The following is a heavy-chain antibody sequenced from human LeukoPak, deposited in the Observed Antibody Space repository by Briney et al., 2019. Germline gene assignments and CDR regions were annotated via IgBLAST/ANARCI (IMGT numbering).Heavy chain of an antibody. Sequence: SETLSLTCTVSGGSISSHYWSWIRQPPGKGLEWIGYIYYSGSTNYNPSLQSRVTISVDTSKNQFSLKLSSVTAADTAVYYCARDTGRYYYDSSGYYYYAFDIWGQGTMVTVSS. CDR1: GGSISSHY. CDR3: ARDTGRYYYDSSGYYYYAFDI. CDR2: IYYSGST. D-gene: IGHD3-22*01. V-gene: IGHV4-59*11. J-gene: IGHJ3*02.